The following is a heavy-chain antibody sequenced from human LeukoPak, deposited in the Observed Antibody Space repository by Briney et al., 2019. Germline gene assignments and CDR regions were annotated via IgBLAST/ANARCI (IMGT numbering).Heavy chain of an antibody. Sequence: GGSLRLSCAASGFTFSSYAMHWVRQPPGKGLEWVAVISYDGSNKYYADSVKGRFTISRDNSKNTLYLQMNSLRAEDTAVYYCARDHERGAPLPTSPDYWGQGTLVTVSS. J-gene: IGHJ4*02. CDR2: ISYDGSNK. D-gene: IGHD1-26*01. V-gene: IGHV3-30*04. CDR1: GFTFSSYA. CDR3: ARDHERGAPLPTSPDY.